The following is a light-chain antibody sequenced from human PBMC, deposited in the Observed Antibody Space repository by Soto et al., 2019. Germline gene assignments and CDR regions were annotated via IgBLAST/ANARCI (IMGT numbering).Light chain of an antibody. CDR2: DAS. J-gene: IGKJ1*01. V-gene: IGKV1-5*01. CDR3: QQYDSYSPT. CDR1: QSISNW. Sequence: DIQMTQSPSTLSASVGDRVTITCRASQSISNWLAWYQQKPGRAPKFLIYDASSLESGVPSRFIGSGSGTEFTLTISSLQPDDFATYYCQQYDSYSPTFGQGTKVEVE.